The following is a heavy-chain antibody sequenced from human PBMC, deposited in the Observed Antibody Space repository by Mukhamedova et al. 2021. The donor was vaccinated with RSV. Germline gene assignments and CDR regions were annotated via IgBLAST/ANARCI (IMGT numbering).Heavy chain of an antibody. D-gene: IGHD5-24*01. V-gene: IGHV1-69*04. CDR3: AREMATTIDY. Sequence: MGRIIPILGIANYAQKFQGRVMITADKSTSTAYMELSSLRSEDTAVYYCAREMATTIDYWGQGTLVTVSS. CDR2: IIPILGIA. J-gene: IGHJ4*02.